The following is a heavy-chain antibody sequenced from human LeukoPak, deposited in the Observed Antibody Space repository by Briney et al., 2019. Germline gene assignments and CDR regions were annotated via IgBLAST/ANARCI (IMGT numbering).Heavy chain of an antibody. CDR3: ARDALSVDSSGYYAHY. D-gene: IGHD3-22*01. CDR2: IIPIFGTA. CDR1: GGTFSSYA. V-gene: IGHV1-69*13. J-gene: IGHJ4*02. Sequence: SVKVSCKASGGTFSSYAISWVRQAPGQGLEWMGGIIPIFGTANYAQKFQGRVTITADESTSTAYMELSSLRSEDTAVYYCARDALSVDSSGYYAHYWGQGTLVTVSS.